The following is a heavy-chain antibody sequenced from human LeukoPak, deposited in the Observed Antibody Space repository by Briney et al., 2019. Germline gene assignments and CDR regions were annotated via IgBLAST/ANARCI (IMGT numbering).Heavy chain of an antibody. J-gene: IGHJ4*02. CDR1: GFTFSSYA. Sequence: PGGSLRLSCAASGFTFSSYAMHWVRQAPGKGLEWVAFIRYDGSNKYYADSVKGRFTISRDNSKNTLYLQMNSLRAEDTAVYYCAKDGSGSSQLLDYWGQGTLVTVSS. CDR3: AKDGSGSSQLLDY. V-gene: IGHV3-30*02. CDR2: IRYDGSNK. D-gene: IGHD1-26*01.